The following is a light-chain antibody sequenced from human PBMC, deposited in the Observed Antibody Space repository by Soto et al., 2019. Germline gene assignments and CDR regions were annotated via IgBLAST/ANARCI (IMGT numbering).Light chain of an antibody. CDR2: DAS. Sequence: EILMTQSPATLSASPGERVTLSCRASQSVSRRLGWYQQKPGQPPRLLIYDASSRADGIPARFSGSGSGPEFTLTISSLQSEDFAVYYCQQYNRWFPFTFGGGTKVEIK. J-gene: IGKJ4*01. CDR3: QQYNRWFPFT. V-gene: IGKV3-15*01. CDR1: QSVSRR.